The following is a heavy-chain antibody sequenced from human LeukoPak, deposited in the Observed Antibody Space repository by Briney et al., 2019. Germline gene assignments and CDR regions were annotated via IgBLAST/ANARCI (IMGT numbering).Heavy chain of an antibody. CDR2: IRGSGDDT. V-gene: IGHV3-23*01. J-gene: IGHJ4*02. CDR1: GFTFSIYA. CDR3: AKGSRDGSGSRW. Sequence: GGSLRLSCAASGFTFSIYALSWVRQAPGKGLEWVSSIRGSGDDTYYADSVKGRFTISRDNSRNTLYLQMNSLRAGDTAVYYCAKGSRDGSGSRWGGQGALVTVSS. D-gene: IGHD3-10*01.